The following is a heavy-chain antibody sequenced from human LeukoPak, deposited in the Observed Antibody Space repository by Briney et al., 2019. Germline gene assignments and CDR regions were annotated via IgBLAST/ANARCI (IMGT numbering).Heavy chain of an antibody. V-gene: IGHV1-8*01. Sequence: ASVKVSCKASGYTFTSYDINWVRQATGQGLEWMGWMNPNSGNTGYAQKFQGRVTMTRNTSISTAYMELSSLRSEDTAVYYCASRGSGILTGPVGYWGQGTLVTVSS. CDR2: MNPNSGNT. CDR3: ASRGSGILTGPVGY. D-gene: IGHD3-9*01. J-gene: IGHJ4*02. CDR1: GYTFTSYD.